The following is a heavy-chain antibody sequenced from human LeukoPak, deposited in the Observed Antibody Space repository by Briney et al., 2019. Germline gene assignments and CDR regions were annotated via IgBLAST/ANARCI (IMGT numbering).Heavy chain of an antibody. V-gene: IGHV4-34*01. J-gene: IGHJ4*02. CDR2: INHSGST. D-gene: IGHD2-2*01. CDR1: GGSFSGYY. CDR3: ARGVAPDIVVVPAATRGLDY. Sequence: SETLSLTCAVYGGSFSGYYWRWLRQPPGKGLQWIWEINHSGSTNYKPSLKSRVTISVDTSKNQFSLKLSSVTAADTAVYYCARGVAPDIVVVPAATRGLDYWGQGTLVTVSS.